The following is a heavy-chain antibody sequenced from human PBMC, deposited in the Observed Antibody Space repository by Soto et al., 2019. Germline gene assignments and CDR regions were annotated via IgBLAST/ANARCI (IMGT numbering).Heavy chain of an antibody. CDR3: ARDKHSNRETYYYYYGMDV. CDR2: IWYDGSNK. V-gene: IGHV3-33*01. J-gene: IGHJ6*02. Sequence: SLRLSCAASGFTFSSYGMHWVRQAPGKGLEWVAVIWYDGSNKYYADSVKGRFTISRDNSKNTLYLQMNSLRAEDTAVYYCARDKHSNRETYYYYYGMDVWGQGTTVTVSS. CDR1: GFTFSSYG. D-gene: IGHD4-4*01.